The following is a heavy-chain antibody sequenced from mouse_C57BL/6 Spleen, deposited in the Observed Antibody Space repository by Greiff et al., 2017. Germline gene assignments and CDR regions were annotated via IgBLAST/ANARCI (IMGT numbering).Heavy chain of an antibody. CDR3: ARRGPARGYFDV. CDR1: GYTFTSYW. J-gene: IGHJ1*03. V-gene: IGHV1-69*01. Sequence: QVQLQQPGAELVMPGASVKLSCKASGYTFTSYWMHWVKQRPGQGLEWIGEIDPSDSYTNYNQKFTGKSTLTVDKSSSTAYMQRSSLTSEDSAVYYCARRGPARGYFDVWGTGTTVTVSS. CDR2: IDPSDSYT. D-gene: IGHD3-3*01.